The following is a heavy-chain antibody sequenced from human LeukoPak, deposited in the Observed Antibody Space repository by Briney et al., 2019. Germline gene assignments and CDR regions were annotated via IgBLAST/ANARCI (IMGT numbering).Heavy chain of an antibody. J-gene: IGHJ6*03. D-gene: IGHD1/OR15-1a*01. CDR1: GGSISSGSYY. CDR3: ARGAADRNNYYYYIDV. Sequence: SQTLSLTCTVSGGSISSGSYYWSWIRQPAGKGLEWIGRIYTSGSTNYNPSLKSRFTISVDTSKNQFSLKLTSVTAADTAVYYCARGAADRNNYYYYIDVWGKGTTVTVSS. V-gene: IGHV4-61*02. CDR2: IYTSGST.